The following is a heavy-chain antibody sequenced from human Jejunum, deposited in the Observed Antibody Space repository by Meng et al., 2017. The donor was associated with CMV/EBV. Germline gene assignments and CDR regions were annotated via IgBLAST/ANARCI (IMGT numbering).Heavy chain of an antibody. V-gene: IGHV3-66*01. CDR2: IYSGGDKT. J-gene: IGHJ5*01. CDR3: ARGAMSFES. Sequence: QLVGSGGGLVQPGGSLRLSCAVSGISVTTNYMTWVRQTPGKGLEWVSVIYSGGDKTYYADSVKGRFTISRDSSRNTLYLQMTSLRAGDTALYYCARGAMSFESRGQGTLVTVSS. CDR1: GISVTTNY.